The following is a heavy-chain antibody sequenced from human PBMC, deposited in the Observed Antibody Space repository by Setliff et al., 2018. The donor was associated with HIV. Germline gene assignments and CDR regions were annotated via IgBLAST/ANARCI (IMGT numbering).Heavy chain of an antibody. D-gene: IGHD6-13*01. Sequence: SVKVSCKASGGTFSTYSISWVRQAPGQGLEWMGGFIPMLGIPNYAERFQGRVTITADKSTSTTYMELSSLRSDDTAVYFCARERISSSHPAGHFDSWGQGTLVTISS. CDR1: GGTFSTYS. CDR2: FIPMLGIP. V-gene: IGHV1-69*10. J-gene: IGHJ4*02. CDR3: ARERISSSHPAGHFDS.